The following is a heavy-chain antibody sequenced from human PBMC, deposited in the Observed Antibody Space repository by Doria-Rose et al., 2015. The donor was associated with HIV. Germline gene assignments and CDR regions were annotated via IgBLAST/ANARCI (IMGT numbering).Heavy chain of an antibody. CDR2: IKSESDGGTA. V-gene: IGHV3-15*01. J-gene: IGHJ3*02. CDR1: GFTFNDAW. D-gene: IGHD2-21*02. CDR3: ITTDDCGGDCYWRGRYAFDI. Sequence: VQLVQSGGGLVKPGGSLRLSCAASGFTFNDAWMNWVRQAPGKGLEWVGHIKSESDGGTADYAAPVKGRFTISRDDSKNMLYLQMNSLKTEDTAIYSCITTDDCGGDCYWRGRYAFDIWGQGTLVAVSS.